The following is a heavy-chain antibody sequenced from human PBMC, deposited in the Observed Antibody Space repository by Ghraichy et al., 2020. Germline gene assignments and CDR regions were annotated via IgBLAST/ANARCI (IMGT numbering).Heavy chain of an antibody. J-gene: IGHJ6*02. CDR2: INPNSGDT. CDR3: ARADYGDNAMEV. D-gene: IGHD4/OR15-4a*01. V-gene: IGHV1-2*06. Sequence: ASVKVSCKASGYSFRSYSMHWLRQAPGQGLEWMGRINPNSGDTKYPQKFQGRVTLTRDTSISTAYMELSSLRSDDTAVYYCARADYGDNAMEVWGQGTTVTVSS. CDR1: GYSFRSYS.